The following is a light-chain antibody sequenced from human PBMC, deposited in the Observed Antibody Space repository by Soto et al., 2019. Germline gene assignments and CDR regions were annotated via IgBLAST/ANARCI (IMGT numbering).Light chain of an antibody. Sequence: QSVLTQPPSASGTPGQRVTISCSGSSSNIESNAVNWYQQLPGAAPKLLIYRNNQRPSGVPDRFSGSKSGTSASLGISGLQSEDEADYYCAAWDDSLSGVVFGGGTKVTVL. J-gene: IGLJ2*01. CDR3: AAWDDSLSGVV. V-gene: IGLV1-44*01. CDR2: RNN. CDR1: SSNIESNA.